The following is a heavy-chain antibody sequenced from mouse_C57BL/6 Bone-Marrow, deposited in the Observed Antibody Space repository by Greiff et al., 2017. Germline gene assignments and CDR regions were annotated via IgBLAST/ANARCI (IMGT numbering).Heavy chain of an antibody. CDR2: ISNGGGST. CDR3: ARVYDYDGYYFDY. V-gene: IGHV5-12*01. CDR1: GFTFSDYY. Sequence: EVKLVESGGGLVQPGGSLKLSCAASGFTFSDYYMYWVRQTPEKTLEWVAYISNGGGSTYYPDTVKGRFTISRDTAKNTLYLQMSRLKSEDTAMYYCARVYDYDGYYFDYWGQGTTLTVSS. D-gene: IGHD2-4*01. J-gene: IGHJ2*01.